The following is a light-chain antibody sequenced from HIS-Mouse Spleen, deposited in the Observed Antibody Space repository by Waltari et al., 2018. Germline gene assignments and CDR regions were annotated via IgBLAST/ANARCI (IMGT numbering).Light chain of an antibody. CDR3: GTWDSSLSALWV. CDR1: SSNIGNNY. Sequence: QSVLTQPPSVSAAPGQKVTISCSGSSSNIGNNYVSWYQQLPGTAPKLLIYDNNKRRSGIPDRFSGSKSGTSATLGITGLQTGDEADYYCGTWDSSLSALWVFGGGTKLTVL. J-gene: IGLJ3*02. V-gene: IGLV1-51*01. CDR2: DNN.